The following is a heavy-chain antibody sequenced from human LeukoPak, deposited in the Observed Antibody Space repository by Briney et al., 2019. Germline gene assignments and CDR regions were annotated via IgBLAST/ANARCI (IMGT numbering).Heavy chain of an antibody. CDR3: ARGYSGYDRVDY. Sequence: ASVKVSCKAAGYTFTGYYMHWVRQAPGQGLEWMGWINPNSGGTNYAQKFQGRVTMTRDTSISTAYMELSRLRSDDTAVYYCARGYSGYDRVDYWGQGTLVTVSS. D-gene: IGHD5-12*01. V-gene: IGHV1-2*02. CDR1: GYTFTGYY. CDR2: INPNSGGT. J-gene: IGHJ4*02.